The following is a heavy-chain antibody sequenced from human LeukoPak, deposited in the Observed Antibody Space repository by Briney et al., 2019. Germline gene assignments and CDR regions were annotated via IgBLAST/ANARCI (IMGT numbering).Heavy chain of an antibody. J-gene: IGHJ2*01. D-gene: IGHD2-8*01. CDR3: ARSRTSNRYFDL. CDR1: GFPFNSYS. Sequence: GGSLRLSCAASGFPFNSYSMNWVRQAPGKGLEWVSYINSGSTTIYSADSVKGRFAISRDNAKNSLFLQMNSLRAEGTAVYYCARSRTSNRYFDLWGRGTLVTVSS. V-gene: IGHV3-48*01. CDR2: INSGSTTI.